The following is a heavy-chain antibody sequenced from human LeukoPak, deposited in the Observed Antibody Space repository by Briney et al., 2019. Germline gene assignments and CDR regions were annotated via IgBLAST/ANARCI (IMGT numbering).Heavy chain of an antibody. D-gene: IGHD3-3*01. CDR1: GFTFRTHW. J-gene: IGHJ4*02. Sequence: GGSLRLSCAASGFTFRTHWMSWFRQAPGKGLEWVANIKQDGSEKYFVDSVKGRFTISRDNAKNPLGLQMNSLRVEDTAVYYCARGLEWPGKPTLVSDYWGQRTLVTVSS. V-gene: IGHV3-7*03. CDR2: IKQDGSEK. CDR3: ARGLEWPGKPTLVSDY.